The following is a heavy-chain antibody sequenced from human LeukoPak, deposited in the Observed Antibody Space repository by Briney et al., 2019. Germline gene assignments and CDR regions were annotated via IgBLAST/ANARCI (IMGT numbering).Heavy chain of an antibody. CDR3: ARGLHGSGSYYRF. Sequence: GGSLRLSCAASGFTFSSYAMSWVRRAPGNGPAWVSAISGSGGNTYYADSVKGRFTISRDNSKNTLYLQMNSLRAEDTAVYYCARGLHGSGSYYRFWGRGTLVTVSS. D-gene: IGHD3-10*01. V-gene: IGHV3-23*01. CDR1: GFTFSSYA. J-gene: IGHJ4*02. CDR2: ISGSGGNT.